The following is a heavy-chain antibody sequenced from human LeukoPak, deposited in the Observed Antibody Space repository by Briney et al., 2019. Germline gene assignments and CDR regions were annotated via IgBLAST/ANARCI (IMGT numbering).Heavy chain of an antibody. V-gene: IGHV4-59*01. D-gene: IGHD4-17*01. J-gene: IGHJ4*02. Sequence: SETLPLTCTVSGCSIRSYYWSWIRQPPGKGLEWIGYIYYSGSTNYNPSLKSRVSISVDTSKNQFSLKLSSVTAADTAVYYCARTGSTVTMLYPFDHWGEGTLVTVSS. CDR3: ARTGSTVTMLYPFDH. CDR2: IYYSGST. CDR1: GCSIRSYY.